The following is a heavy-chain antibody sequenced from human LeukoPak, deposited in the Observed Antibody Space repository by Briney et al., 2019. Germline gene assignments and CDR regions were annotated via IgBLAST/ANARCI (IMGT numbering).Heavy chain of an antibody. Sequence: PGGSLRLSCAASGFIFSTYTLSWGRPAPEKGLERVSSVSGNGYSAEATYYADYVKGLFSISSDDSKNTMYLEMTSLRVEDTALYFCAKRGGNSRGTYFDYWGHGILVTVSA. CDR1: GFIFSTYT. J-gene: IGHJ4*01. D-gene: IGHD4-23*01. CDR3: AKRGGNSRGTYFDY. V-gene: IGHV3-23*01. CDR2: VSGNGYSAEAT.